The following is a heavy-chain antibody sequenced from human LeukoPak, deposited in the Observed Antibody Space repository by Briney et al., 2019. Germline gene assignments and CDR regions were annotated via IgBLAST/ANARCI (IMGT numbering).Heavy chain of an antibody. CDR3: ARDQGNYYDSSGYYPSYYFDY. D-gene: IGHD3-22*01. J-gene: IGHJ4*02. V-gene: IGHV3-21*01. CDR2: ISSSSYI. CDR1: GFTFSSYS. Sequence: PGGSLRLSCAASGFTFSSYSMNWVRQAPGKGLEWVSSISSSSYIYYADSVKGRFTISRDNAKNSLYLQMNSLRAEDTAVYYCARDQGNYYDSSGYYPSYYFDYWGQGTLVTVSS.